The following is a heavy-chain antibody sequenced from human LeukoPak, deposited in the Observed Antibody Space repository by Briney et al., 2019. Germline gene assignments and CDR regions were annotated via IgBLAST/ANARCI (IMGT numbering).Heavy chain of an antibody. V-gene: IGHV3-30*09. CDR3: ERDRYYGSGSRLTYFDY. CDR2: ILFDGSKN. Sequence: GRSLRLSCAASGFTFSSHSMHWVRQAPGKGREGVALILFDGSKNYYADSVKGRFAISRDNSENTLYLQMNSLRGDDTAVYYCERDRYYGSGSRLTYFDYWGQGTLVTVSS. CDR1: GFTFSSHS. J-gene: IGHJ4*02. D-gene: IGHD3-10*01.